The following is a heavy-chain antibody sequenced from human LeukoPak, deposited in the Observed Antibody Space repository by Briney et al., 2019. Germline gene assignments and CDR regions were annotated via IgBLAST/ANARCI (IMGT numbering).Heavy chain of an antibody. D-gene: IGHD3-10*01. CDR3: ARDYYGSGSLIDY. CDR1: GGSISSSGYY. J-gene: IGHJ4*02. Sequence: SETLSLTCTVSGGSISSSGYYWGWIRQPPGKGLEWIGSIYYSGSTYYNPSLKSRVTISVDTSKNQFSLKLSSVTAADTAVYYCARDYYGSGSLIDYWGQGTLVTVSS. V-gene: IGHV4-39*07. CDR2: IYYSGST.